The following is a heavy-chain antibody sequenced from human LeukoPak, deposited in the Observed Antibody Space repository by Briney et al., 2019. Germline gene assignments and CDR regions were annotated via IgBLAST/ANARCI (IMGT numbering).Heavy chain of an antibody. D-gene: IGHD3-10*01. J-gene: IGHJ3*02. CDR3: ARDVSHITMVRGVMNLNAFDI. CDR1: GYTFTSYA. V-gene: IGHV7-4-1*02. Sequence: ASVKVSCKASGYTFTSYAMNWVRQAPGQGLEWMGWINTNTGNPTYAQGFTGRFVFSLDTSVSTAYLQISSLKAEDTAVYYCARDVSHITMVRGVMNLNAFDIWGQGTMVTVSS. CDR2: INTNTGNP.